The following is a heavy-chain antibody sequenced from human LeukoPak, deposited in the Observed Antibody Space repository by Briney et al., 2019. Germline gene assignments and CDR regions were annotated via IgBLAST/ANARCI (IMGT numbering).Heavy chain of an antibody. D-gene: IGHD5-12*01. CDR1: RGSISGSIRSYY. Sequence: LETLSLTCTVSRGSISGSIRSYYWSWLRQPQGKGLEWMGYISSSGSVNDNPSLRSRVTISVDTSKNQFFLNLSSVSAADTAVYYCARIPLGYSGAYYFDYWGQGTLVTVSP. V-gene: IGHV4-4*09. J-gene: IGHJ4*02. CDR2: ISSSGSV. CDR3: ARIPLGYSGAYYFDY.